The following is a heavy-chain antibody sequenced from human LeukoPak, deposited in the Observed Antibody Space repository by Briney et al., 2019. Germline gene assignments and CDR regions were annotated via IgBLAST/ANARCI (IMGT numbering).Heavy chain of an antibody. J-gene: IGHJ4*02. CDR2: ISGGGGST. CDR3: AKAGGYSYDYRGYYFDY. Sequence: GGSLRLSCAASGFTFSNDAMTWVRQAPGKGLEWVSGISGGGGSTFYADSVKGRFTISRDNSKSTLYLQMNSLRAEDTAIYYCAKAGGYSYDYRGYYFDYWGQGTLVTVSS. CDR1: GFTFSNDA. D-gene: IGHD5-18*01. V-gene: IGHV3-23*01.